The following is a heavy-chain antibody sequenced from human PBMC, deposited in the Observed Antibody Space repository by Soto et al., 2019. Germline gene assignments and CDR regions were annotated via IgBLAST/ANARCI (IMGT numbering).Heavy chain of an antibody. CDR3: AREMTTVTPYYYGMDV. J-gene: IGHJ6*02. CDR1: GFTFSSYA. V-gene: IGHV3-30-3*01. D-gene: IGHD4-17*01. CDR2: ISYDGSNK. Sequence: GGSLRLSCAASGFTFSSYAMHWVRQAPGKGLEWVAVISYDGSNKYYADSVKGRFTISRDNSKNTLYLQMNSLRAEDTAVYYCAREMTTVTPYYYGMDVWGQGTTVTVSS.